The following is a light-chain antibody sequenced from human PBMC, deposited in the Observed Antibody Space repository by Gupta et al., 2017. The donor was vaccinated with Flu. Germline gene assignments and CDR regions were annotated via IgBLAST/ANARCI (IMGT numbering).Light chain of an antibody. V-gene: IGKV1-39*01. CDR3: QQRYNSPPT. Sequence: DIQMTQSPSSLSASVGDRVTITCRASQTISNYLSWYQQKPGKAPKLLIYGASTLQSGVPSGFIGSGSGAEFTLTISSLQPEDFVTYYCQQRYNSPPTFGQGTKVEIK. CDR2: GAS. CDR1: QTISNY. J-gene: IGKJ1*01.